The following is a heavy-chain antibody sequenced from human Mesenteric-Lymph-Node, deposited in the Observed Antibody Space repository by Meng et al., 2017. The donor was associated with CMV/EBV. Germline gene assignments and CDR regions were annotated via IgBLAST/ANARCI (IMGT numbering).Heavy chain of an antibody. D-gene: IGHD3-9*01. Sequence: SETLSLTCTVSGGSISSSSYYWGWIRQPPGKGLEWIGSIYYSGSTYYNPSLKSRVTISVDTSKNQFSLKLSSVTAADTAVYYCARGVRDYDILSFDYWGQGTLVTVSS. CDR1: GGSISSSSYY. J-gene: IGHJ4*02. CDR3: ARGVRDYDILSFDY. CDR2: IYYSGST. V-gene: IGHV4-39*07.